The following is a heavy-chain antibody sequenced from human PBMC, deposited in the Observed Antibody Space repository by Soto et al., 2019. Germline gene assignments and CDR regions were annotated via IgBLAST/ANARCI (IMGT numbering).Heavy chain of an antibody. CDR2: IWYDGSNK. CDR3: ARARYSSRVINWFDP. D-gene: IGHD6-13*01. Sequence: QVQLVESGGGVVQPGRSLRLSCEASGFTFRSFGMHWVRQAPGKGLEWVAIIWYDGSNKYYADSVKGRFTISRDNSKNTLYLQMNSLRVEDTAVYYCARARYSSRVINWFDPWGQGTLVTVSS. CDR1: GFTFRSFG. J-gene: IGHJ5*02. V-gene: IGHV3-33*01.